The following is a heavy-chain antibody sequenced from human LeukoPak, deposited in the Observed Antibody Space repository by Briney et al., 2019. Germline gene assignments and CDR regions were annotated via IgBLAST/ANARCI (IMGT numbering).Heavy chain of an antibody. CDR3: AKVGGLRYFDWFSYLDY. D-gene: IGHD3-9*01. CDR1: GFTFSSYG. J-gene: IGHJ4*02. CDR2: ISYDGSNK. Sequence: GGSLRLSCAASGFTFSSYGMHWVRQAPGQGLEWVAVISYDGSNKYHADSVKGRFTISRDNSKNTLYLQMNSLRAEDTAVYYCAKVGGLRYFDWFSYLDYWGQGTLVTVSS. V-gene: IGHV3-30*18.